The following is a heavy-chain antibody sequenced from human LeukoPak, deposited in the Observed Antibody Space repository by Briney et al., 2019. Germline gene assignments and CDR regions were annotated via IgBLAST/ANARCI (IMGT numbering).Heavy chain of an antibody. CDR3: AYYCATGSICYLRDY. CDR1: GFTFSSYP. V-gene: IGHV3-23*01. Sequence: GGSLRLSCAASGFTFSSYPMKWVRQAPGKGLEWVSAISGSGGRTYYADSVNGRFTISRDNSQNTLYLQMISLRADDTAVYYCAYYCATGSICYLRDYWGQGTLVTVSS. CDR2: ISGSGGRT. D-gene: IGHD2-2*01. J-gene: IGHJ4*02.